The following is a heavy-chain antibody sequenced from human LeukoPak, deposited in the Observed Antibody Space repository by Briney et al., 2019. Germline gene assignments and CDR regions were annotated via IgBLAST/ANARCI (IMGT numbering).Heavy chain of an antibody. D-gene: IGHD2/OR15-2a*01. CDR3: ATNISWFDP. J-gene: IGHJ5*02. CDR1: GGSISSYY. Sequence: SETLSLTCTVSGGSISSYYWSWIRQPAGKGLEWIGRISASGSTNYAPSLRSRVTMSVDTSTNQFSLKLSSVTAADTAVYYCATNISWFDPWGRGTLVTVSS. CDR2: ISASGST. V-gene: IGHV4-4*07.